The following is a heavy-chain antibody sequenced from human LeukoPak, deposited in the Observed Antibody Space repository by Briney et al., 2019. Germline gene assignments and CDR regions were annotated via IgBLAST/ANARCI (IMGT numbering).Heavy chain of an antibody. D-gene: IGHD3-10*01. J-gene: IGHJ4*02. CDR3: ARGGFGLSIDYFDC. V-gene: IGHV4-59*01. CDR2: IYYSGSA. Sequence: PSETLSLTCSVSGGSISSYYWSWIRQPPGKGLEWIGYIYYSGSANYNPSLKSRVTISVDTSKTQFSLKLSSVTAADTAVYYCARGGFGLSIDYFDCWGQGTLVTVSS. CDR1: GGSISSYY.